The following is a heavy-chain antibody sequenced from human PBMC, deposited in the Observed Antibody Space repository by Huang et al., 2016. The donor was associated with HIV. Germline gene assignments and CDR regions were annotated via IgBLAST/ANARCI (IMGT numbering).Heavy chain of an antibody. CDR2: VNLDGLT. V-gene: IGHV4-34*02. D-gene: IGHD4-17*01. J-gene: IGHJ5*02. CDR1: GGSFRTFS. Sequence: QVQLQQWGAGLLKSSETLSLTCAVYGGSFRTFSWAWIRQPPGKGLEWIGEVNLDGLTNCNPSLKSLVAISLDTSTEQFSLKVTSMTAADTAVYYCARGVPSVTADEDWFDPWGQGTPVTVSS. CDR3: ARGVPSVTADEDWFDP.